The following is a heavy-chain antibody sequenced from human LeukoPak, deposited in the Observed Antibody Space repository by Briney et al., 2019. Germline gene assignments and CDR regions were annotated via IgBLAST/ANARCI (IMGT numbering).Heavy chain of an antibody. D-gene: IGHD5-18*01. CDR1: GLTFSSYA. CDR2: ISYDGSNK. CDR3: ARALGRVQLWGILVY. J-gene: IGHJ4*02. V-gene: IGHV3-30-3*01. Sequence: GSLRLSCAASGLTFSSYALHWVRQAPGKGLEWVAVISYDGSNKYYADSVKGRFTISRDNSKNTLYLQMNSLRAEDTAVYYCARALGRVQLWGILVYWGQGTLVTVSS.